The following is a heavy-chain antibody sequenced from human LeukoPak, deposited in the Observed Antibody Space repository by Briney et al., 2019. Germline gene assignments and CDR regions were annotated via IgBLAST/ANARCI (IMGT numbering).Heavy chain of an antibody. CDR1: GYSISSGYY. J-gene: IGHJ5*02. CDR3: ARVKRIGNWFDP. V-gene: IGHV4-38-2*01. D-gene: IGHD2-15*01. Sequence: PSETLSLTCAVSGYSISSGYYWGWIRPPPGKGLEWIGSIYHSGSTYYNPSLKSRVTISVDTSKNQFSLKLSSVAAADTAVYYCARVKRIGNWFDPWGQGTLVTVSS. CDR2: IYHSGST.